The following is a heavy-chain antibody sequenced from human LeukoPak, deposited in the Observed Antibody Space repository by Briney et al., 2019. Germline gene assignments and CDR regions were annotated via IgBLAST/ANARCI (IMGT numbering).Heavy chain of an antibody. CDR2: ISSSSNSI. CDR3: ARAEGTMVNAYFDP. D-gene: IGHD3-10*01. Sequence: GGSLRLSCAASGFIFSSYSMNWVRQAPGKGLDWVSSISSSSNSIYYADSVKGRFTISRDNAKNSLNLQMNSLRAEDTAVYYCARAEGTMVNAYFDPWGQGILVTVSS. CDR1: GFIFSSYS. V-gene: IGHV3-21*01. J-gene: IGHJ5*02.